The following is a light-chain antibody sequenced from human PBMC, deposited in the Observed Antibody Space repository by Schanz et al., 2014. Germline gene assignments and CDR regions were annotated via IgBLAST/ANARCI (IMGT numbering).Light chain of an antibody. J-gene: IGLJ1*01. CDR1: SSNIGTNY. CDR2: RDD. CDR3: AVWDDSLNGV. V-gene: IGLV1-47*01. Sequence: QSVLTQPPSASGAPGQRVSISCSGSSSNIGTNYVYWYQHLPGTAPRLLIFRDDQRPSGVPARFSGSKSGTAASLAISGLRSEDEGDYYCAVWDDSLNGVFGTGTKLTVL.